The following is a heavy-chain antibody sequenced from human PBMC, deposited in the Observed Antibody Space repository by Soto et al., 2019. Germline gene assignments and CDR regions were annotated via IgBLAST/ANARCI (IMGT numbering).Heavy chain of an antibody. D-gene: IGHD6-13*01. CDR1: GVTFSSYS. J-gene: IGHJ4*02. V-gene: IGHV3-21*01. Sequence: PGGSLRLSCAASGVTFSSYSMNWVRQAPGKGLEWVSLVSFDSNYIYYADSVKGRFTISRDNAKNSVYLQMNSLRAEDTAVYYCARERGWQLYFDYWGQGALVTVSS. CDR3: ARERGWQLYFDY. CDR2: VSFDSNYI.